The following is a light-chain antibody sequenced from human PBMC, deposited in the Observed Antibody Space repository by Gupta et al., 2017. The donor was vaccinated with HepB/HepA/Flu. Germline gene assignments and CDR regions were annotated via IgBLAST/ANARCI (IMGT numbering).Light chain of an antibody. J-gene: IGKJ1*01. V-gene: IGKV1-27*01. CDR2: AGS. Sequence: DTQMTQSPSSLSASVVDRVTITCRASQDISNYLAWYQQKPGKTPNVLIFAGSTLQSGVPSRFSGSGSGTEFSLTISSLQPEDVANYYCQNDGSAPRTFGQGTKLEIK. CDR1: QDISNY. CDR3: QNDGSAPRT.